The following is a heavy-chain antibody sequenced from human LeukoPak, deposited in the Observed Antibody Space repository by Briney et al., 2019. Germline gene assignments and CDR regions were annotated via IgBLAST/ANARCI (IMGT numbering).Heavy chain of an antibody. D-gene: IGHD1-26*01. V-gene: IGHV1-69*05. CDR3: ARAQGSYYHYYMDV. Sequence: SVKVSCKASGGTFSSYAISWVRQAPGQGLEWMGGIIPIFGTANYAQKFQGRATMTRDMSTSTVNMELSSLRSEDTAVYYCARAQGSYYHYYMDVWGKGTTVTVSS. CDR1: GGTFSSYA. J-gene: IGHJ6*03. CDR2: IIPIFGTA.